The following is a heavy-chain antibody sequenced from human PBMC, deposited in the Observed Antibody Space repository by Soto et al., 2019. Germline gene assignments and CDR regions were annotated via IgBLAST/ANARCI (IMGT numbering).Heavy chain of an antibody. D-gene: IGHD6-19*01. J-gene: IGHJ4*02. Sequence: QVQLVESEGGWDKPGGTLSLSCAAGGGTFSDYYMSWIRQAPGKGLEWVSYISSSGSTIYYAAPVKGRFTISRDNAKNSLYLQMNSLRAEDTAVYYCARIEGVAGAVDYWGQGTLVTVSS. CDR2: ISSSGSTI. CDR3: ARIEGVAGAVDY. CDR1: GGTFSDYY. V-gene: IGHV3-11*01.